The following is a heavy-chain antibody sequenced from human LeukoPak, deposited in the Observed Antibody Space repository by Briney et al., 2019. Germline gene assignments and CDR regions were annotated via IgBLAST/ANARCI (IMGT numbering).Heavy chain of an antibody. CDR1: GGTFSSYA. CDR2: IILIFGTA. Sequence: ASVKVSCKASGGTFSSYAISWVRQAPGQGLEWRGGIILIFGTANYAQKFQGRVTITADKSTSTAYMELSSLRSEGTAVYYCARDYPIYDYVWGSYRYDAFDIWGQGTMVTVSS. CDR3: ARDYPIYDYVWGSYRYDAFDI. V-gene: IGHV1-69*06. J-gene: IGHJ3*02. D-gene: IGHD3-16*02.